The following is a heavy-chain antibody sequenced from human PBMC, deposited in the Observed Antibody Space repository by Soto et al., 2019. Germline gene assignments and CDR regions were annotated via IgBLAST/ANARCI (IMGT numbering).Heavy chain of an antibody. CDR3: AGPGYSSQDY. Sequence: PGGSLRLSCAASGFTFSSFALSWVRQAPGKGLEWVSAISGSGDGTDYADSVKGRFIISRDNSKNTLYLQMNSLRAEDTAVYYCAGPGYSSQDYWGQGALVTVSS. CDR1: GFTFSSFA. D-gene: IGHD5-18*01. V-gene: IGHV3-23*01. CDR2: ISGSGDGT. J-gene: IGHJ4*02.